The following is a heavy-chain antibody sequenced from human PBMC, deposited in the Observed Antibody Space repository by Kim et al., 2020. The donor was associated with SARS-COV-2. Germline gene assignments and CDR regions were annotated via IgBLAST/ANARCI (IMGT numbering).Heavy chain of an antibody. J-gene: IGHJ4*02. Sequence: SETLSLTCTVSGGSISSGGYYWSWIRQHPGKGLEWIGYIYYSGSTYYNPSLKSRVTISVDTSKNQFSLKLSSVTAADTAVYYCARVVFAARRSFDYWGQGTLVTVSS. CDR3: ARVVFAARRSFDY. CDR2: IYYSGST. CDR1: GGSISSGGYY. D-gene: IGHD6-6*01. V-gene: IGHV4-31*03.